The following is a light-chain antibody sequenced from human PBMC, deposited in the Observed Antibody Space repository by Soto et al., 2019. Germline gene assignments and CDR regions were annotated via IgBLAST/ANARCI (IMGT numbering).Light chain of an antibody. CDR3: QQRTNWPIT. J-gene: IGKJ5*01. Sequence: EIVLTQSPATLCLSPGERATLSCRASQSVSSNLAWYQQKPGQAPRLLISDASNRATGIPARFSGSGSGADFTLTISSLEPEDFAVYYCQQRTNWPITFGQGTRLEIK. V-gene: IGKV3-11*01. CDR1: QSVSSN. CDR2: DAS.